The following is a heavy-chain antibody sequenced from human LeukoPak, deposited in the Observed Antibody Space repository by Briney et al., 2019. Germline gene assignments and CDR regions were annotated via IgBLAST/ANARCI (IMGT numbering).Heavy chain of an antibody. J-gene: IGHJ6*02. CDR2: FDPEDGET. V-gene: IGHV1-24*01. CDR1: GYTFTSYG. CDR3: ATGKNGVATAIYYYYGMDV. D-gene: IGHD5-12*01. Sequence: ASVKVSCKASGYTFTSYGISWVRQAPGQGLEWMGGFDPEDGETIYAQKFQGRVTMTEDTSTDTAYMELSSLRSEDTAVYYCATGKNGVATAIYYYYGMDVWGQGTTVTVSS.